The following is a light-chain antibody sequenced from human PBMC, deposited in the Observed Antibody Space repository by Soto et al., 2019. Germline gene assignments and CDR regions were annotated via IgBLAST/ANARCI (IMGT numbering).Light chain of an antibody. CDR1: SSDVGGYNY. CDR3: SSYADSTVL. CDR2: EVT. V-gene: IGLV2-8*01. J-gene: IGLJ2*01. Sequence: QSALTQPPSASGSPGQSVTISCTGTSSDVGGYNYVSWYQQHPGRAPRLMIYEVTKRPSGVPDRFSGSKSGNTASLTVSGLQAEDEADYYCSSYADSTVLFGGGTKVTVL.